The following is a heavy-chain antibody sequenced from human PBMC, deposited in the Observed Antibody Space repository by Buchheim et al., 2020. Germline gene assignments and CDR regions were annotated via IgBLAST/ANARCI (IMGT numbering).Heavy chain of an antibody. Sequence: QVQLVQSGAEVKKPGASVKVSCKASGYTFISYTMHWVRQAPGQRLEWMGWINAGNGNTKYSQNFQGRVTITRDTSASTAYMELSSLRSEDTAVYYCARELLSIGNWNDAFYGYWGQGTL. CDR1: GYTFISYT. V-gene: IGHV1-3*01. CDR2: INAGNGNT. J-gene: IGHJ4*02. CDR3: ARELLSIGNWNDAFYGY. D-gene: IGHD1-1*01.